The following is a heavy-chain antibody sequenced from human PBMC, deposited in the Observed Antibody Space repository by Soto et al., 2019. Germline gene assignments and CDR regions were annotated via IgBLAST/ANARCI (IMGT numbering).Heavy chain of an antibody. V-gene: IGHV1-69*01. D-gene: IGHD2-2*01. J-gene: IGHJ6*02. Sequence: QVQLVQSGAEVKKPGSSVKVSCKASGGTFSSYAISWVRQAPGQGLEWMGGIIPIFGTANYAQKFQGRVTITGYESTSTAYMGLSSLISEDTAVYYCARDLGGNTSCCLRGYYYYYYGNDVWGQGTTVTVSS. CDR1: GGTFSSYA. CDR3: ARDLGGNTSCCLRGYYYYYYGNDV. CDR2: IIPIFGTA.